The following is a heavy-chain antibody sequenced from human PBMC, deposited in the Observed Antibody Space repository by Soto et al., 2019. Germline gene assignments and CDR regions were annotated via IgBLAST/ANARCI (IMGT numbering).Heavy chain of an antibody. Sequence: EVQLLESGGGLVQPGGSLRLSCEASGFTFSNYAMSWVRQAPGKGLEWVSVISGSGGSTYYADSVRGRFTVSRDSSKNTLYLQMNSLRAEDTAVYYCAKGRGYSYDYASDHWGQGTLVTVSS. J-gene: IGHJ4*02. CDR1: GFTFSNYA. D-gene: IGHD5-18*01. V-gene: IGHV3-23*01. CDR3: AKGRGYSYDYASDH. CDR2: ISGSGGST.